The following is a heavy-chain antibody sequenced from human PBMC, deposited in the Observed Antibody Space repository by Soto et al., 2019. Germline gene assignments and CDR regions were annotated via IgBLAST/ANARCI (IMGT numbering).Heavy chain of an antibody. CDR2: IYWDDAK. CDR1: GFSLSTSRVG. Sequence: QITLKESGPTLVKPTQTLTLTCTFSGFSLSTSRVGVRWIRQPPGKALEWLAVIYWDDAKTYRPSLTCRLTITKDTSKTQVALTMTNMDSVDTATYYCAHAYGGRSLYWGQGTLVTVSS. V-gene: IGHV2-5*02. CDR3: AHAYGGRSLY. D-gene: IGHD1-26*01. J-gene: IGHJ4*02.